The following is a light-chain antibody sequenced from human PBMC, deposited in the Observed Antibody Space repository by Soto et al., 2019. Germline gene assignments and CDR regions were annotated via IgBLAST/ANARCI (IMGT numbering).Light chain of an antibody. CDR3: QQYENVPT. Sequence: DIQLTQSPSSLSASIGDSVTITCQASQDISRFLNWYQRRPGKAPNLLITDASTLQTGVPPRFRGSGAGTDFSFTISRLQPEDFGEYYCQQYENVPTFGQGTKVEIK. J-gene: IGKJ2*01. CDR2: DAS. CDR1: QDISRF. V-gene: IGKV1-33*01.